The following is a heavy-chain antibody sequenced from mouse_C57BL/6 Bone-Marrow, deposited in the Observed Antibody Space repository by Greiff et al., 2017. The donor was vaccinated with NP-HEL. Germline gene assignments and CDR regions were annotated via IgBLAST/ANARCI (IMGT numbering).Heavy chain of an antibody. J-gene: IGHJ4*01. CDR1: GYTFTSYW. D-gene: IGHD2-4*01. Sequence: QVQLQQPGAELVKPGASVKLSCKASGYTFTSYWMHWVKQRPGQGLEWIGMIHPNSGSTNYNEKFKSKATLTVDKSSSTAYMQLSSLTSEDSAVYYCAREGYDYDDYYAMDYWGQGTSVTVSS. V-gene: IGHV1-64*01. CDR2: IHPNSGST. CDR3: AREGYDYDDYYAMDY.